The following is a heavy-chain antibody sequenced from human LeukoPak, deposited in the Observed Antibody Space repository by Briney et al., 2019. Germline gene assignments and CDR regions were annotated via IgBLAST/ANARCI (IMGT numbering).Heavy chain of an antibody. D-gene: IGHD3-22*01. CDR3: ARVVGNYYDSSGYYYASHYFDY. V-gene: IGHV1-18*01. Sequence: ASVKVSRKASGYTFTSYAISWVRQAPGQGLEWMGWISTYNGNTNYAQKLQGRVTMTTDTSTSTAYMELRSLRSDDTAVYYCARVVGNYYDSSGYYYASHYFDYWGQGTLVTVSS. CDR2: ISTYNGNT. J-gene: IGHJ4*02. CDR1: GYTFTSYA.